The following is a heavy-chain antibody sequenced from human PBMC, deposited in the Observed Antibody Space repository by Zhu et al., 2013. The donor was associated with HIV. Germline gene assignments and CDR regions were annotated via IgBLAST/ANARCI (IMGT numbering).Heavy chain of an antibody. D-gene: IGHD1-26*01. CDR1: GGSMPIGVYS. CDR2: IDQSGGS. Sequence: QVQLHESGPGLVKPSETLSLTCAVSGGSMPIGVYSWNWIRQPPGKGLEWIGYIDQSGGSYYNPSLKSRVTILVDRSRNHFSLTLSSVIAADTAVYYCARSGSNYGADAFDVWGQGTAVTVSS. V-gene: IGHV4-30-2*01. J-gene: IGHJ3*01. CDR3: ARSGSNYGADAFDV.